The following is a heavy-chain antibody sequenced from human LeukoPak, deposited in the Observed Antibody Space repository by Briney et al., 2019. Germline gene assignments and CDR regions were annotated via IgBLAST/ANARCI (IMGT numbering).Heavy chain of an antibody. Sequence: QAGGSLRLSCEASGFTFSSYWMSWVRQAPGKGLEWVANIKTDGSEKYYVDSVKGRFTISRDNAKNSLYLQMNSLRAEDTAVYYCARGYTGYFPWGQGTLVIASS. CDR2: IKTDGSEK. CDR1: GFTFSSYW. D-gene: IGHD3-9*01. CDR3: ARGYTGYFP. V-gene: IGHV3-7*03. J-gene: IGHJ5*02.